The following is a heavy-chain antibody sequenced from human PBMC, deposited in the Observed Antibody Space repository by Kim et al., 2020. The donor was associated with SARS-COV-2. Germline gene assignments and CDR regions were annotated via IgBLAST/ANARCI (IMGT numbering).Heavy chain of an antibody. Sequence: GGSLRLSCAASGFTFSSYAMSWIRQTPVKGLEWVANIKQDGSEKYYVDSVKGRFTISRDNAKNALYLQMNSLRDEDTAMYYCARSRGVDYWGQGTVVTGS. J-gene: IGHJ4*02. CDR1: GFTFSSYA. CDR2: IKQDGSEK. D-gene: IGHD3-22*01. CDR3: ARSRGVDY. V-gene: IGHV3-7*01.